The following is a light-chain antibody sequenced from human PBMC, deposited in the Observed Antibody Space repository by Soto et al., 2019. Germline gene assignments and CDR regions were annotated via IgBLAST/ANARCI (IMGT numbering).Light chain of an antibody. J-gene: IGKJ4*01. V-gene: IGKV3-15*01. CDR2: DAS. CDR3: QQYNNWPLT. CDR1: QSVGSK. Sequence: EIVMTQSPATLSVSPGERGTLSCRASQSVGSKLAWYQQKPGRAPRLLIYDASIRAAGIPARFSGVGSGTAFTLTISSLLSDDFVVYYCQQYNNWPLTFGGGTEVEIK.